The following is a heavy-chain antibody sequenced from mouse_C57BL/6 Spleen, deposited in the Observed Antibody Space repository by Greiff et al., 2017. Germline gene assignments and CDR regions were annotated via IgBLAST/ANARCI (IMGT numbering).Heavy chain of an antibody. V-gene: IGHV1-76*01. CDR2: IYPGSGNT. Sequence: QVQLKESGAELVRPGASVKLSCKASGYTFTDYYINWVKQRPVQGLEWIARIYPGSGNTYYNEKFKGKATLTAEKSSSTAYMQLSSLTSEDSAVYFCARLPNWDRGYYFDYWGQGTTLTGAS. J-gene: IGHJ2*01. CDR3: ARLPNWDRGYYFDY. CDR1: GYTFTDYY. D-gene: IGHD4-1*01.